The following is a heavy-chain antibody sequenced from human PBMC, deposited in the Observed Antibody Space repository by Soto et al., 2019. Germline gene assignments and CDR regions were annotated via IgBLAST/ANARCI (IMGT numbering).Heavy chain of an antibody. D-gene: IGHD3-3*01. CDR1: GYTFSGYY. Sequence: GGSLRLSCAASGYTFSGYYMSWIRQAPGKGLEWISYIDTSGTKIYYADSVKGRFTITRDNAKNSLYLEMNSLRDEDTAVYYCASHYDMWSGYLSPVDYWGQGTLVTVSS. J-gene: IGHJ4*02. V-gene: IGHV3-11*01. CDR2: IDTSGTKI. CDR3: ASHYDMWSGYLSPVDY.